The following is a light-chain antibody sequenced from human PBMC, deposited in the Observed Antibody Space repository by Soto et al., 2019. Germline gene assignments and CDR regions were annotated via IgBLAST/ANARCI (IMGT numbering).Light chain of an antibody. CDR2: EVS. Sequence: QSVLTQPPSASRSPGQSVTISCTGTSSDVGGYNYVSWYQQHPGKAPKLMIYEVSKRPSGVPDRFSGSKSGNTASLTVSGLQAEDEADYYCSSYAGSKGVFGTGTKLTVL. CDR3: SSYAGSKGV. CDR1: SSDVGGYNY. V-gene: IGLV2-8*02. J-gene: IGLJ1*01.